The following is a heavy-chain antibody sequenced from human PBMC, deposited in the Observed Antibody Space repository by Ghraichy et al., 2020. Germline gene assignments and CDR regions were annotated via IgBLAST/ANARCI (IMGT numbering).Heavy chain of an antibody. CDR1: GFTFTTYD. V-gene: IGHV3-23*01. CDR2: VRGSDGAT. CDR3: AKEARRLLTLGSSGGFDY. J-gene: IGHJ4*02. D-gene: IGHD3-22*01. Sequence: GGSLRLSCVASGFTFTTYDMSWVRQAPGKGLEWISAVRGSDGATFYSDSVKGRFTVSRDNSKNTLYLELSSLRAEDTAVYYCAKEARRLLTLGSSGGFDYWGQGTLVTVSS.